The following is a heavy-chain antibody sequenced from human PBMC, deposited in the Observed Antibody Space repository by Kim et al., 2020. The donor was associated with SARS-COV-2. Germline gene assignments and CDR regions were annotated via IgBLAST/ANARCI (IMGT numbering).Heavy chain of an antibody. V-gene: IGHV3-9*01. CDR3: ARVFAPSYYCYMDF. CDR2: ITRNSFSL. CDR1: GFTFRSYD. D-gene: IGHD3-16*01. Sequence: GGSLRLSCAASGFTFRSYDMHWVRQAPGKGLDWVSGITRNSFSLYYADSVKGRFTISRDNAKNSLYLQMNSLRLEDTAVYYCARVFAPSYYCYMDFRGKG. J-gene: IGHJ6*03.